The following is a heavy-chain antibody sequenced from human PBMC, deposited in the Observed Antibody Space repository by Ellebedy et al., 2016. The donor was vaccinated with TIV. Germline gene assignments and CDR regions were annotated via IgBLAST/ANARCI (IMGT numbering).Heavy chain of an antibody. CDR3: AKARSTVTTPLDY. V-gene: IGHV3-23*01. Sequence: GESLKISXAASGFPFSSYAMTWVRQAPGKGLDWVSVISHSGDSTWSADSVKGRFTISRDNSKNTLYLQMDSLRAEDTAVYYCAKARSTVTTPLDYWGQGTLVTVSS. D-gene: IGHD4-11*01. CDR2: ISHSGDST. J-gene: IGHJ4*02. CDR1: GFPFSSYA.